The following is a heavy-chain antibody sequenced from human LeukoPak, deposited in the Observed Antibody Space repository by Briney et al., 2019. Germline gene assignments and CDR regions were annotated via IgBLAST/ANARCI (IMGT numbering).Heavy chain of an antibody. CDR1: GFTVSSNH. J-gene: IGHJ4*02. Sequence: GGSLRLSCAASGFTVSSNHVTWVRQAPGKGLEWVSIIYSGGSTSYADSVKGRFTISRDNSKNTLYLQMNSLRAEDTAVYYCTTDYNQWLVHVPPVDYWGQGTLVTVSS. D-gene: IGHD6-19*01. V-gene: IGHV3-66*01. CDR2: IYSGGST. CDR3: TTDYNQWLVHVPPVDY.